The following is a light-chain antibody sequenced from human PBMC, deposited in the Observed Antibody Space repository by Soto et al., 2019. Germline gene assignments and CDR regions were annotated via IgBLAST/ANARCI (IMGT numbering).Light chain of an antibody. CDR1: QSVSSNY. Sequence: EIVLTQSPGTLSLSPGERATLSCRASQSVSSNYLAWYQQKPGQAPRLLIYDASNRATGIPDRFSGSGSGTDFTHTIIRLEPEDFAVYYCQQYVTSLLTFRPRTKVDIQ. J-gene: IGKJ3*01. CDR2: DAS. CDR3: QQYVTSLLT. V-gene: IGKV3-20*01.